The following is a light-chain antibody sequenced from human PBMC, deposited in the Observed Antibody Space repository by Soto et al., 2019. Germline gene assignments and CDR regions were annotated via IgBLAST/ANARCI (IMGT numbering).Light chain of an antibody. CDR2: KAS. CDR3: QHYNSYSEA. V-gene: IGKV1-5*03. Sequence: DIQMTQCPSSLSASLGDRVTITCRASQTISSWLAWYQQKPGKAPKLLIYKASTLKSGVPSRFSGSGSGTEFTLTISSLQPDDFATYYCQHYNSYSEAFGQGTKVDI. CDR1: QTISSW. J-gene: IGKJ1*01.